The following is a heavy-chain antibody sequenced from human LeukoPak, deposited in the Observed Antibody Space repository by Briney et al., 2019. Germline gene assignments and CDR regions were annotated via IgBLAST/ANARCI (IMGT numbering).Heavy chain of an antibody. Sequence: ASVKVSCKASGYTFTSYDINWVRQATGQGLEWMGWMNPNSGNTGYAQKFKGRVTMTRNTSISTAYMELSSLRSEDTAVYYCARGPNLQWELPDQYFQHWGQGTLVTVSS. J-gene: IGHJ1*01. CDR1: GYTFTSYD. CDR2: MNPNSGNT. CDR3: ARGPNLQWELPDQYFQH. D-gene: IGHD1-26*01. V-gene: IGHV1-8*01.